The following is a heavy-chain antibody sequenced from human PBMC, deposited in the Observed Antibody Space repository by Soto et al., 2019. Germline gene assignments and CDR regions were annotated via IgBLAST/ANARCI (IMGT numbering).Heavy chain of an antibody. CDR1: GGSISSSSYY. V-gene: IGHV4-39*01. J-gene: IGHJ5*02. Sequence: SETLSLTCTVSGGSISSSSYYWGWIRQPPGKGLEWIGSIHHSGSSYYNPSLQSRVTISVDTSKNQFSLKLSSVTAADTAVYYCATQEVGGSYVYTFDPWGQGTLVTVSS. D-gene: IGHD1-26*01. CDR2: IHHSGSS. CDR3: ATQEVGGSYVYTFDP.